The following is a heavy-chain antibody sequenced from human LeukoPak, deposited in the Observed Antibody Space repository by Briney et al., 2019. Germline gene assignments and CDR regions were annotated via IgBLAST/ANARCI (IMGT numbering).Heavy chain of an antibody. V-gene: IGHV3-7*03. D-gene: IGHD3-10*01. CDR1: GFTFSSYW. CDR3: ARFGELVHDAFDI. J-gene: IGHJ3*02. Sequence: GGSPRLSCAASGFTFSSYWMSWVRQAPGKGLEWVANIKPDESDKYYVDSVRGRFTISRDNAKNTLYLQMNSLRAEDTGVYYCARFGELVHDAFDIWGQGTMVTVSS. CDR2: IKPDESDK.